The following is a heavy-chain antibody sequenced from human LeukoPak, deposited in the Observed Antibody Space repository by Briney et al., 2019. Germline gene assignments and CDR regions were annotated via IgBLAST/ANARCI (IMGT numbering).Heavy chain of an antibody. CDR1: GYTFTSYD. CDR2: MNPNSGNT. CDR3: ARGPPDITVTQSEYLQH. Sequence: ASVKVSCKASGYTFTSYDINWVRQATGQGLEWMGWMNPNSGNTGYAQKFQGRVTMTRNTSISTAYMELSSLRSEDTAVYYCARGPPDITVTQSEYLQHWGQGTLVSVS. D-gene: IGHD4-17*01. V-gene: IGHV1-8*01. J-gene: IGHJ1*01.